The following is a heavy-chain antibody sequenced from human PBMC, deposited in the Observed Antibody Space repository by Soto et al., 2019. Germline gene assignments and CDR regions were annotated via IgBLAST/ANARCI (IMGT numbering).Heavy chain of an antibody. CDR3: ATISDRGVAAALDS. CDR1: TFTFTDYA. V-gene: IGHV3-23*01. CDR2: ISGSGGTT. D-gene: IGHD6-13*01. Sequence: GGSLRLSCVASTFTFTDYAMSWVRQAPGEGLEWVSGISGSGGTTYYAESVKGRFSISRDNSKNTLYLHLNNLRVEDTAIYYCATISDRGVAAALDSWGQGTLVTVSS. J-gene: IGHJ4*02.